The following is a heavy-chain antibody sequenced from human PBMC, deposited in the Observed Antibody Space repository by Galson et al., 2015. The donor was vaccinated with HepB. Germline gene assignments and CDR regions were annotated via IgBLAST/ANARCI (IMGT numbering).Heavy chain of an antibody. CDR1: GFPFGDYY. CDR2: ISDTGDTI. CDR3: ARLAYFHYDSSGYPDY. V-gene: IGHV3-11*01. Sequence: SLRLSCAAAGFPFGDYYMSWFRQAPGKGLEWISYISDTGDTIYYADSLKGRFTISRDNAKNSLNLQMNSLRAEDTAVYYCARLAYFHYDSSGYPDYWGQGTLVTVSS. J-gene: IGHJ4*02. D-gene: IGHD3-22*01.